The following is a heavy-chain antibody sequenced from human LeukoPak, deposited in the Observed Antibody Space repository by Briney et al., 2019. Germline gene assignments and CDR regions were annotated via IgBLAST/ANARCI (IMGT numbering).Heavy chain of an antibody. CDR3: ATLDVGATVY. Sequence: PGGSLRLSCAASGFTFSSYGMHWVRQAPGKGLEWVAFIRYDGSNKYYADSVKGRFTISRDNSKNTLYLQMNSLRVEDTAVYYCATLDVGATVYWGQGTLVTVSS. V-gene: IGHV3-30*02. J-gene: IGHJ4*02. CDR1: GFTFSSYG. D-gene: IGHD1-26*01. CDR2: IRYDGSNK.